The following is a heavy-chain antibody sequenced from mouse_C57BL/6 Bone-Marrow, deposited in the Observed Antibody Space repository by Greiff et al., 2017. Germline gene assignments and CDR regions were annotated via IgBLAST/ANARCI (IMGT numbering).Heavy chain of an antibody. V-gene: IGHV5-4*01. J-gene: IGHJ4*01. CDR3: ARDIDYYAMDY. CDR1: GFTFSSYA. CDR2: ISDGGSYT. Sequence: EVHLVESGGGLVKPGGSLKLSCAASGFTFSSYAMSWVRQTPEKRLEWVATISDGGSYTYYPDNVKGRFTISRDNAKNNLYLQMSHLKSEDTAMYYCARDIDYYAMDYWGQGTSVTVSS.